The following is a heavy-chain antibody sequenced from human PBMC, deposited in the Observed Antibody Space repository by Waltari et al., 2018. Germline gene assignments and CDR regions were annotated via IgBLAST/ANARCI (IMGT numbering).Heavy chain of an antibody. J-gene: IGHJ4*02. CDR3: ARDRGYLVHDY. CDR2: INEDGSET. Sequence: EVQLVASGGGSVQPGGSLRPSCSVSGFSFITYWMNWVRQAPGKGLEWVGSINEDGSETYYADSVKGRFTISRDNGKTSLYLQMNSLRSEDTAVYYCARDRGYLVHDYWGQGTLVTVSA. CDR1: GFSFITYW. V-gene: IGHV3-7*01. D-gene: IGHD1-26*01.